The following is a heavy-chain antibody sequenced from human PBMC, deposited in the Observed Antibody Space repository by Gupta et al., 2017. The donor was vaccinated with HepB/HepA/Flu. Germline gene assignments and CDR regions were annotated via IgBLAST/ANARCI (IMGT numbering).Heavy chain of an antibody. Sequence: QVQLVESGGGVVQPGGSLRLSCAASGSNFNNYDIHWVRQAPGKGLEWVAIISYDGTNNYYADSVKGRFTISRDNSKDTVYLQVSSLRPEDTATYYCAREPSEVADLWIDYWGQGTLVTVYS. CDR3: AREPSEVADLWIDY. J-gene: IGHJ4*02. CDR2: ISYDGTNN. V-gene: IGHV3-30-3*01. CDR1: GSNFNNYD. D-gene: IGHD5-24*01.